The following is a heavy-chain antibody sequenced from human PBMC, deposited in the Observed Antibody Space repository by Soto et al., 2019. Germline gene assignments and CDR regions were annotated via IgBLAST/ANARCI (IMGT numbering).Heavy chain of an antibody. Sequence: SETLSLTCTVSGGSIGGYYWGWIRQPPGKGLEWIGYIYYSGSSKYNPSLKSRVAMSADTSKNQLSLKLRSVTAADTAVYYCATVTERWQHIDWFYHFDQWGQGTLVTVSS. CDR1: GGSIGGYY. D-gene: IGHD3-9*01. CDR2: IYYSGSS. V-gene: IGHV4-59*01. CDR3: ATVTERWQHIDWFYHFDQ. J-gene: IGHJ4*02.